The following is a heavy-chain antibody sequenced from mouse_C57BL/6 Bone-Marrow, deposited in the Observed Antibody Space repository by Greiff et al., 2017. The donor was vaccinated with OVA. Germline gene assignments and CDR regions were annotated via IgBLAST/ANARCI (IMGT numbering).Heavy chain of an antibody. CDR3: ARCGYPFYYAMDY. Sequence: EVQVVESGPELVKPGASVKISCKASGYSFTGYYMNWVKQSPEKSLEWIGEINPSTGGTTYNQKFKAKATLTVDKSSSTAYMQLKSLTSEDSAVYYCARCGYPFYYAMDYWGQGTSVTVSS. D-gene: IGHD2-2*01. V-gene: IGHV1-42*01. CDR1: GYSFTGYY. CDR2: INPSTGGT. J-gene: IGHJ4*01.